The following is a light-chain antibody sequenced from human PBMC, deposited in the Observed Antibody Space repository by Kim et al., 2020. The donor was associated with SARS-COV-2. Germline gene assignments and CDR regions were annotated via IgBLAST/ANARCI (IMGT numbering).Light chain of an antibody. Sequence: LPLSPGERATLSCRASQSVSSYLAWYQQKPGQAPRLLIYDASNRATGIPARFSGSGSGTDFTLTISSLEPEDFAVYYCQQRSNWPSFGQGTKLEI. CDR1: QSVSSY. J-gene: IGKJ2*03. V-gene: IGKV3-11*01. CDR3: QQRSNWPS. CDR2: DAS.